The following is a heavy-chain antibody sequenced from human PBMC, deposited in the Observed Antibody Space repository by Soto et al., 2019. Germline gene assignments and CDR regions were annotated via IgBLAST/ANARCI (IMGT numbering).Heavy chain of an antibody. J-gene: IGHJ6*02. D-gene: IGHD3-10*01. V-gene: IGHV3-23*01. Sequence: LRLSCAASGFTFSNYAMSWVRQAPGKGLEWVSSISGGGSSTSYADSVKGRFTFSRDNSKNTLYLQMNGLRAEDTAVYFCAKYLTSGTSYSPYYYYGMDVWGQGTTVTVSS. CDR3: AKYLTSGTSYSPYYYYGMDV. CDR1: GFTFSNYA. CDR2: ISGGGSST.